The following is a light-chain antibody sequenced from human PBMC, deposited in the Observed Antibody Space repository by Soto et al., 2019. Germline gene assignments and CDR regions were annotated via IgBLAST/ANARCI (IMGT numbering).Light chain of an antibody. CDR2: CTS. J-gene: IGKJ5*01. CDR1: QSVSSSY. V-gene: IGKV3D-20*02. CDR3: HQRSNCHVT. Sequence: VVTQSPRARPRCPQERATGSCTPSQSVSSSYLACYQQKRAQAPRPLLYCTSSRATGIPDRFSGSGSGTALTLPTGRLEPQDVAVYYCHQRSNCHVTFGQGTRLEIK.